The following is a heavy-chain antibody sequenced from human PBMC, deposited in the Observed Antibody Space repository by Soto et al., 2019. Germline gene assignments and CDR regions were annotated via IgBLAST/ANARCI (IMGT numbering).Heavy chain of an antibody. V-gene: IGHV3-30*18. CDR1: GVMFSSCG. CDR2: ISYDGGYK. CDR3: AKEADTTMGTAFDP. D-gene: IGHD5-18*01. J-gene: IGHJ5*02. Sequence: GGELRVPCGGSGVMFSSCGILWLRQAPGKGTEWVAVISYDGGYKFYSDSLKGLFTISRDNSKKMVYLQMDRLTSEDTAVYYCAKEADTTMGTAFDPWGQGP.